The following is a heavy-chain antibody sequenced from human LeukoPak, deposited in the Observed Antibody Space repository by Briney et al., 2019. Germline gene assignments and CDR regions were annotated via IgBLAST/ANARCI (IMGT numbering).Heavy chain of an antibody. J-gene: IGHJ3*02. Sequence: GESLKISCKGSGYSFTSYWIGWVRQMPGKGLEWMGIIYPGDSDTRYSPSFQGQVTISADKSISTAYLQWSSLKASDTAMYYCARQGDCSSTSCYTPRDAFDIWGQGTMVTVSS. V-gene: IGHV5-51*01. CDR1: GYSFTSYW. CDR2: IYPGDSDT. CDR3: ARQGDCSSTSCYTPRDAFDI. D-gene: IGHD2-2*02.